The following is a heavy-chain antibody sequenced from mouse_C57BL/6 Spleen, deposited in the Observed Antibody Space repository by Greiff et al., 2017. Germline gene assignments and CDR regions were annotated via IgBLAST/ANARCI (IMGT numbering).Heavy chain of an antibody. D-gene: IGHD2-3*01. CDR3: ARRDGYYVKDY. V-gene: IGHV1-69*01. J-gene: IGHJ2*01. Sequence: VQLQQPGAELVMPGASVTLSCKASGYSFTSYWMHWVKQWPGQGLEWIGEIDPSDSYTNYNPKFQGQSTLTVDKSSSTAYMQLSSLTSEDSAVYYCARRDGYYVKDYWGQGTTLTVSS. CDR1: GYSFTSYW. CDR2: IDPSDSYT.